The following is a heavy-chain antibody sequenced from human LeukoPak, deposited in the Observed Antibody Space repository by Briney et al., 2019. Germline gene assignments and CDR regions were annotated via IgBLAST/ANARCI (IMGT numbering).Heavy chain of an antibody. CDR1: GGSISSGGYY. V-gene: IGHV4-31*03. CDR2: IYYSGST. CDR3: ASSYGSGSYYYYYYGMDV. Sequence: SETLSLTCTVSGGSISSGGYYWSWMRQHPGKGLEWIGYIYYSGSTYYNPSLKSRVTISVDTAKNQFSLKLSSATAADTAVYYCASSYGSGSYYYYYYGMDVWGQGTTVTVSS. J-gene: IGHJ6*02. D-gene: IGHD3-10*01.